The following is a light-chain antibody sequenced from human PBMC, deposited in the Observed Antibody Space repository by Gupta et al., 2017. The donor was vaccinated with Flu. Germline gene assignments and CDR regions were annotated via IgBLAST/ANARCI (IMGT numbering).Light chain of an antibody. J-gene: IGKJ2*02. CDR2: GTS. Sequence: QMTQSPASLSASVGDRVSITCRAGQNIKGALNWFQQKAGEAPKLLISGTSRLRSGVPSRFSGSSSGTEFTLTINSLQPEDSATYYCQESYNDPPASTFGQGTKVEIK. CDR3: QESYNDPPAST. V-gene: IGKV1-39*01. CDR1: QNIKGA.